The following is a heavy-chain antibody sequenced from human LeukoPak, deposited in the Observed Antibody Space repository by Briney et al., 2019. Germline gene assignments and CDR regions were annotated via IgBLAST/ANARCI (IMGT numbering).Heavy chain of an antibody. CDR2: IYHSGST. CDR3: ARGIPRGYSYGLDAFDI. CDR1: GGSISSYY. V-gene: IGHV4-59*12. Sequence: SETLSLTCTVSGGSISSYYWSWIRQPPGKGLEWIGYIYHSGSTYYNPSLKSRVTISVDRSKNQFSLKLSSVTAADTAVYYCARGIPRGYSYGLDAFDIWGQGTMVTVSS. D-gene: IGHD5-18*01. J-gene: IGHJ3*02.